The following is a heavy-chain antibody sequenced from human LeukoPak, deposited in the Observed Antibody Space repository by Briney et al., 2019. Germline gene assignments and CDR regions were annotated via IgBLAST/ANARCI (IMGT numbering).Heavy chain of an antibody. V-gene: IGHV3-11*01. CDR2: ISSSGSTI. J-gene: IGHJ4*02. D-gene: IGHD1-26*01. CDR1: GSTCSHYY. Sequence: GAPLLPSCASSGSTCSHYYMWWCRRPPGRGLGGFSYISSSGSTIYYADSVKGRFTISRDNAKNSLYLQMNSLRAEDTAVYYCARDGPRARPSSGSKGGYWGQGTLVTVSS. CDR3: ARDGPRARPSSGSKGGY.